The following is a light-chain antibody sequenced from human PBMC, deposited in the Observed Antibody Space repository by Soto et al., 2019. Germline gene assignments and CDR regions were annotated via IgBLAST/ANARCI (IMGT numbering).Light chain of an antibody. CDR1: SSDIGGYNY. Sequence: QSALTQPATVSGSPGQSITISCTGTSSDIGGYNYVSWYQQHPGKAPKLMMYGVTNRPSGVSNRFSGTKSGNTASLTISGLLAEDEADYYCSSYTSSYTYGFGTGTKVTVL. J-gene: IGLJ1*01. V-gene: IGLV2-14*01. CDR3: SSYTSSYTYG. CDR2: GVT.